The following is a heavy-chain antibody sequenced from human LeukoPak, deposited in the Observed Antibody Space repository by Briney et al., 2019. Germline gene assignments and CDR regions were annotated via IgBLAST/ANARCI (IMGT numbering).Heavy chain of an antibody. J-gene: IGHJ4*02. CDR3: AKSGIAAAGPFDY. V-gene: IGHV3-23*01. Sequence: SGGSLRLSCVASGFAFSSHTMRWVRHALRRGLGWVSAISSSGGSTYYADSVKGRFTISRDNSKNTLYLQMNSLRAEDTAVYYCAKSGIAAAGPFDYWGQGTLVTVSS. D-gene: IGHD6-13*01. CDR2: ISSSGGST. CDR1: GFAFSSHT.